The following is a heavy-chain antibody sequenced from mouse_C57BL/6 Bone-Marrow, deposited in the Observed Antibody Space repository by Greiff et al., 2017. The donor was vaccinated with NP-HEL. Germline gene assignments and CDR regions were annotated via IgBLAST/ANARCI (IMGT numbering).Heavy chain of an antibody. Sequence: EVHLVESGGGLVKPGGSLKLSCAASGFTFSSYAMSWVRQTPAQRLEWVATISDGGSYTYYPENVQGRFTISRDNAKNNLYLQMSHLKSEDTAIYYCARDESDYGGPFYYAMDNWGQGTSVTVSS. CDR3: ARDESDYGGPFYYAMDN. CDR1: GFTFSSYA. V-gene: IGHV5-4*01. J-gene: IGHJ4*01. CDR2: ISDGGSYT. D-gene: IGHD1-1*02.